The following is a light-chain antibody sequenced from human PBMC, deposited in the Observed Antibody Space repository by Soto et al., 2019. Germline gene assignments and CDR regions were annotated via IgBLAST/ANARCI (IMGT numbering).Light chain of an antibody. CDR2: GNN. CDR1: SSNIGAGYD. Sequence: QSVLTQPPSVSGAPGQRVTISCTGGSSNIGAGYDVHWYQQLPGTAPKLLIYGNNNRPSGVPDRFSGSKSGTSASLAITGLQADDEADYYCQSYDSSLSGFVVFGGGTKVTVL. J-gene: IGLJ2*01. V-gene: IGLV1-40*01. CDR3: QSYDSSLSGFVV.